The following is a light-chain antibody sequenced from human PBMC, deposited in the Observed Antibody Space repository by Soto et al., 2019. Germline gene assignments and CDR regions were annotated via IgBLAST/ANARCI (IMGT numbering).Light chain of an antibody. V-gene: IGKV3-20*01. CDR3: QQYGSSRWT. CDR1: QSVSSSY. CDR2: GAS. Sequence: EIVLTQSPGTLSLSPGERATLSCRASQSVSSSYLAWYQQKPGQAPRLLIYGASRRATGIPERFSGSGSGTDFTLTISRLEPEEFAVYYCQQYGSSRWTVGQGTKVEIK. J-gene: IGKJ1*01.